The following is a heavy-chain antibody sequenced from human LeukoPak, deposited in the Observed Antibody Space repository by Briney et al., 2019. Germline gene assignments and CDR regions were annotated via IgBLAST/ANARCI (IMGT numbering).Heavy chain of an antibody. V-gene: IGHV4-30-2*01. D-gene: IGHD6-19*01. Sequence: SETLSLTCAVSGGSISSGGYSWSWIRQPPGKGLEWIGYIYHSGSTYHNPSLKSRVTISVDRSKNQFSLKLSSVTATDTAVYYCARVVAVAGRHFDYWGQGTLVTVSS. CDR2: IYHSGST. CDR1: GGSISSGGYS. J-gene: IGHJ4*02. CDR3: ARVVAVAGRHFDY.